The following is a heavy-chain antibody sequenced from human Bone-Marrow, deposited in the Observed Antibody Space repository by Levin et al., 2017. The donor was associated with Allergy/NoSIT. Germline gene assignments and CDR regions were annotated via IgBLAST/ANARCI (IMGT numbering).Heavy chain of an antibody. Sequence: GGSLRLSCAASGFTFSSYSMNWVRQAPGKGLEWVSSISSSSSYIFYADSVKGRFTISRDNAKNSLYLQMNSLRAEDTAVYYCASDGLVYSSSQGRYWGQGTLVTVSS. D-gene: IGHD6-6*01. CDR2: ISSSSSYI. CDR3: ASDGLVYSSSQGRY. CDR1: GFTFSSYS. J-gene: IGHJ4*02. V-gene: IGHV3-21*01.